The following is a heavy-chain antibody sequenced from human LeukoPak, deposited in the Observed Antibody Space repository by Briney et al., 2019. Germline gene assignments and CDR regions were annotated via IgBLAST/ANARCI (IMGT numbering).Heavy chain of an antibody. Sequence: GGSLRLSCAASGFTFSTYAMTWVRQAPGKGLEWVSSISGSGTSTYYADSVKGRFTVSRDNSKNTLYLQMNSLRAEDTAVYYCAPLGVVARGYSDYWGQGTLVTVSS. J-gene: IGHJ4*02. CDR1: GFTFSTYA. CDR3: APLGVVARGYSDY. CDR2: ISGSGTST. D-gene: IGHD1-26*01. V-gene: IGHV3-23*01.